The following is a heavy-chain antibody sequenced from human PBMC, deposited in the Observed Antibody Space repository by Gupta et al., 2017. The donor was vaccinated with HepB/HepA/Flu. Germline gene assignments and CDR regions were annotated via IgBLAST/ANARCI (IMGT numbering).Heavy chain of an antibody. V-gene: IGHV3-30-3*01. Sequence: QVQLVESGGGVVQPGRSLRLSCAASGFTFSSYAMHGVRQAPGKGLEWVAVISYDGSNKYYADSVKGRFTISRDNSKNTLYLQMNSLRAEDTAVYYCAREKRGQLDPGFVSYFDYWGQGTLVTVSS. D-gene: IGHD1-1*01. CDR2: ISYDGSNK. CDR1: GFTFSSYA. CDR3: AREKRGQLDPGFVSYFDY. J-gene: IGHJ4*02.